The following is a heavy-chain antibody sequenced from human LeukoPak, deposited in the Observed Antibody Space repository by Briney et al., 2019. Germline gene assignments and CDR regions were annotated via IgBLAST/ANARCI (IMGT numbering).Heavy chain of an antibody. D-gene: IGHD6-19*01. CDR3: ARGRGWVDH. Sequence: GGSLRLSCAASGFSFTAYAMSWFRQTPGKGLEWVANIHEDGSVTNYVDSVKGRFTISRDNARNSVHLQLNSLRAEDTALYYCARGRGWVDHWGQGTLVTVSS. CDR2: IHEDGSVT. V-gene: IGHV3-7*01. CDR1: GFSFTAYA. J-gene: IGHJ4*02.